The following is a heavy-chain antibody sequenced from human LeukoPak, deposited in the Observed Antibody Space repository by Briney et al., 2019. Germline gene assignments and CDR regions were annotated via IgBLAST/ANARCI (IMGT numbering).Heavy chain of an antibody. Sequence: GGSLRLSCAASGFTFSSYAMHWVRQAPGKGLEWVAVISYDGSNKYYADSVKGRFTISRDNSKNTLYLQMNSLRAEDTAVYYCARGLSSSYSDYWGQGTLVTVSS. V-gene: IGHV3-30-3*01. CDR3: ARGLSSSYSDY. J-gene: IGHJ4*02. CDR2: ISYDGSNK. CDR1: GFTFSSYA. D-gene: IGHD3-16*02.